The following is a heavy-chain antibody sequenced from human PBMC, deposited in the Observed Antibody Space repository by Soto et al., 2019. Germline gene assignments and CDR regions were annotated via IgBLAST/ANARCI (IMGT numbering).Heavy chain of an antibody. CDR1: GHTVTRPD. CDR2: ISAYNGNT. CDR3: ARVYRWEPGDY. J-gene: IGHJ4*02. V-gene: IGHV1-18*04. Sequence: APMKPYRKAAGHTVTRPDISGLRQAPGQGLEWIGWISAYNGNTNYARNLQDRVTMTTDTSTSIAYMELRSLRSDDTAVYYCARVYRWEPGDYWGQGTLVTVSS. D-gene: IGHD1-26*01.